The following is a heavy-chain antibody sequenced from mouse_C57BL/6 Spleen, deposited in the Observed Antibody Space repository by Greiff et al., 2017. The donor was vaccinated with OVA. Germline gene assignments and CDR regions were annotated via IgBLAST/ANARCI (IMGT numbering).Heavy chain of an antibody. V-gene: IGHV3-8*01. J-gene: IGHJ1*03. CDR2: ISYSGST. Sequence: EVQLVESGPGLAKPSQTLSLTCSVTGYSITSDYWNWIRKFPGNKLEYMGYISYSGSTYYNPSLKSRISITRDTSKNQYYLQLNSVTTEDTATYDGARYYGSSYVGWYFDVWGTGTTVTVSS. CDR1: GYSITSDY. D-gene: IGHD1-1*01. CDR3: ARYYGSSYVGWYFDV.